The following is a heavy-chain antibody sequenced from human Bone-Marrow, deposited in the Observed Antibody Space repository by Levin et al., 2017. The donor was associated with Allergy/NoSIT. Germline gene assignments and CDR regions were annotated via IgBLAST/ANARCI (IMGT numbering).Heavy chain of an antibody. Sequence: GGSLRLSCVASGFTFSDYAVHWVRRAPGRGLEWLAVISFDGNSHFYAESVMGRFTISRDTSKNTVFLQLNNLRREDTGVYYCARDEAAGSVITTSGYWGQGTLVSVSS. V-gene: IGHV3-30*04. CDR3: ARDEAAGSVITTSGY. D-gene: IGHD3-22*01. CDR1: GFTFSDYA. J-gene: IGHJ4*02. CDR2: ISFDGNSH.